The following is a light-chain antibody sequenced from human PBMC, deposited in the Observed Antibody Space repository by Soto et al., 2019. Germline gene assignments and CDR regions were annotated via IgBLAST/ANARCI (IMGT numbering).Light chain of an antibody. J-gene: IGKJ4*01. V-gene: IGKV3-11*01. CDR3: QQRVNWLT. CDR1: QSVGTY. CDR2: DAS. Sequence: EIVLTQSPAILSLSPGERATLSCRASQSVGTYLDWYQQKLGQAPRLLIYDASNRATGIPARFSGSGSGTDFTLTISSLAPEDFAVYYCQQRVNWLTFGGGTKV.